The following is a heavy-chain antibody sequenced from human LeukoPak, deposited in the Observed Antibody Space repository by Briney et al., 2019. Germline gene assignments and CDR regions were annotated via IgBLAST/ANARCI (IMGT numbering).Heavy chain of an antibody. CDR3: AVRNSDYGDYLVAEYFQH. Sequence: SVKVSCKASGGIFSSYAISWVRQAPGQGLEWMGGIIPIFGTANYAQKFQGRVTITADESTSTAYMELSSLRSEDTAVYYCAVRNSDYGDYLVAEYFQHWGQGTLVTVSS. CDR2: IIPIFGTA. V-gene: IGHV1-69*13. CDR1: GGIFSSYA. D-gene: IGHD4-17*01. J-gene: IGHJ1*01.